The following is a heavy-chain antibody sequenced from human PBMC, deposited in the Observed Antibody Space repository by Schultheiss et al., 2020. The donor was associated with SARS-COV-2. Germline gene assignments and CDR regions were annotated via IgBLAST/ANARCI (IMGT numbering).Heavy chain of an antibody. J-gene: IGHJ4*02. CDR2: IWYDGSNK. CDR1: GFTFSSYG. Sequence: GGSLRLSCAASGFTFSSYGMHWVRQAPGKGLEWVAVIWYDGSNKYYADSVKGRFTISRDNAKNTLYLQMNSLRAEDTAVYYCARDFNGDYPFDYWGQGTLVTVSS. V-gene: IGHV3-33*01. D-gene: IGHD4-17*01. CDR3: ARDFNGDYPFDY.